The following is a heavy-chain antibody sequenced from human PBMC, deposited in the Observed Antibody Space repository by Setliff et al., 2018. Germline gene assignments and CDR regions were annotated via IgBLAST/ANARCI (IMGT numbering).Heavy chain of an antibody. CDR3: LGSLRKINSFDI. CDR1: GFTFSDHY. V-gene: IGHV3-72*01. J-gene: IGHJ3*02. CDR2: SRDKDSGFTT. D-gene: IGHD2-21*01. Sequence: GSLRLSCAASGFTFSDHYMDWVRQAPGKGLEWVGRSRDKDSGFTTEYAASVKGRFSVSRDNSKNSLYLQMNSLKTEDTAVYYCLGSLRKINSFDIWGQGAMVTVSS.